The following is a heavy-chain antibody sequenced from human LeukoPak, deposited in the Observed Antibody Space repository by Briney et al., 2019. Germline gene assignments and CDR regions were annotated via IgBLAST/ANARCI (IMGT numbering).Heavy chain of an antibody. D-gene: IGHD2-8*02. CDR1: GFTFSSYW. V-gene: IGHV3-7*01. Sequence: TGGSLRLSCAASGFTFSSYWMSWDRQAPGKGLEWVANIKQDGSEKYYVDSVKGRFTISRDNAKNSLYLQMNSLRAEDTAVYYCARLGGVYGGYYFDYWGQGTLVTVSS. CDR2: IKQDGSEK. J-gene: IGHJ4*02. CDR3: ARLGGVYGGYYFDY.